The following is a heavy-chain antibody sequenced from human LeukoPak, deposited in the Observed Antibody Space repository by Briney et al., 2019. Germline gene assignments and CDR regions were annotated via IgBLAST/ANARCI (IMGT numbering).Heavy chain of an antibody. Sequence: GGSLRLSRAASGFTFGSYWMSWVRQAPGKGLEWVANIKQDGSEKYYVDSVKGRFTISRDNAKNSLYLQMNSLRAEDTAVYYCARDFRIRYYASGSCGYWGQGTLVTVSS. CDR3: ARDFRIRYYASGSCGY. D-gene: IGHD3-10*01. CDR1: GFTFGSYW. CDR2: IKQDGSEK. V-gene: IGHV3-7*01. J-gene: IGHJ4*02.